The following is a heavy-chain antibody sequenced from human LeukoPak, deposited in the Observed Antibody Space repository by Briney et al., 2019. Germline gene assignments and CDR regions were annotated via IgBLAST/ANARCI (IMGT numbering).Heavy chain of an antibody. CDR3: ASYYPQTYYFDY. J-gene: IGHJ4*02. V-gene: IGHV4-30-4*01. Sequence: SKTLSLTCTVSGGSISSRDYYWSWIRQPPGKGLEWIGYIYYSGSTYYNPSLKSRVTISVDTSKNQFSLKLSSVTAADTAVYYCASYYPQTYYFDYWGQGTLVTVSS. CDR2: IYYSGST. D-gene: IGHD3-10*01. CDR1: GGSISSRDYY.